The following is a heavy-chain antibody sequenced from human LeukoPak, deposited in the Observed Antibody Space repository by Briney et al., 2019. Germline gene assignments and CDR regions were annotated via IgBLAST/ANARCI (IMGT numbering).Heavy chain of an antibody. V-gene: IGHV4-59*08. J-gene: IGHJ5*02. CDR2: IYYSGST. Sequence: PSETLSLTCTVSGGSISSYYWSWIRQPPGKGLDWIGYIYYSGSTNYNPSLKSRVTISVDTSKNQFSLKLSSVTAADTAVYYCARHPYSSGKVEWFDPWGQGTLVTVSS. CDR1: GGSISSYY. CDR3: ARHPYSSGKVEWFDP. D-gene: IGHD6-19*01.